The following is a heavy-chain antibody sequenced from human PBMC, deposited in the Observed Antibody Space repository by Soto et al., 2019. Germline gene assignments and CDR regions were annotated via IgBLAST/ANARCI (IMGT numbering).Heavy chain of an antibody. Sequence: GGSLRLSCAASGFTFINAWMSWVRQAPGKGLEWVGRIKSKADGGTTDFAAPVKGRFTISRGDSKNTLYLQMSSLKTEDTAVYYCTTDAYYDTSGYWFWGQGTLVTVSS. CDR3: TTDAYYDTSGYWF. J-gene: IGHJ4*02. CDR2: IKSKADGGTT. CDR1: GFTFINAW. D-gene: IGHD3-22*01. V-gene: IGHV3-15*01.